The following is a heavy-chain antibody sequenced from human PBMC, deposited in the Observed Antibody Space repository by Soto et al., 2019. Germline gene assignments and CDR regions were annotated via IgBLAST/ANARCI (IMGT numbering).Heavy chain of an antibody. D-gene: IGHD1-1*01. CDR1: GGSISSYY. CDR2: IYYSGST. V-gene: IGHV4-59*08. J-gene: IGHJ4*02. CDR3: ARRYGYSFDY. Sequence: SETLSLTCTVSGGSISSYYWSWIRQPPGKGMEWIGYIYYSGSTNYNPSLKSRVTISVDTSKNQFSLKLSSVTAADTAVYYCARRYGYSFDYWGQGTLVTVSS.